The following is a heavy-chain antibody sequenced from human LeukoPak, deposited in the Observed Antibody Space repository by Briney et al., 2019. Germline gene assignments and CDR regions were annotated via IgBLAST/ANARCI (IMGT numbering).Heavy chain of an antibody. V-gene: IGHV3-7*01. D-gene: IGHD3-10*01. Sequence: GGSLRLSCAASGFTFSSYWMSWVRQAPGKGLEWVANIKQDGSEKYYVDSVKGRFTISRDNAKNSLYLQMNSLRAEDTAVYYCAIAMVRGVIFWWGQGTLVIVSS. CDR3: AIAMVRGVIFW. CDR1: GFTFSSYW. J-gene: IGHJ4*02. CDR2: IKQDGSEK.